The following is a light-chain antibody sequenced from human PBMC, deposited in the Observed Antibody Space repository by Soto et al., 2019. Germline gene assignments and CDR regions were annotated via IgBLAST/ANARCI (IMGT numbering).Light chain of an antibody. V-gene: IGLV2-18*02. CDR3: TSFTTSNTWV. Sequence: QSALTQPPSVSGSPGQSVTISCTGASGDVGSYNRVSWYQQLPGTAPKLMIYEVSYRPSGVPDRFSGSKSGNTASLTISGLQAEDEADYYCTSFTTSNTWVFGGGTQLTVL. CDR2: EVS. J-gene: IGLJ3*02. CDR1: SGDVGSYNR.